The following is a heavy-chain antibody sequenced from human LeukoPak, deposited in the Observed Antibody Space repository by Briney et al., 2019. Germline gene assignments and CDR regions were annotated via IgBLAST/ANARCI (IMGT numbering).Heavy chain of an antibody. V-gene: IGHV1-46*01. Sequence: ASVKVSCKASGYTFTGYYMHWVRQAPGQGLEWMGVINPSGDGTNYPQRFQGRVTLTRDTSTSTVYMELSSLGSEDTAIYYCAKETPNTGWFDPWGQGTLVTVSS. CDR1: GYTFTGYY. D-gene: IGHD1-14*01. CDR2: INPSGDGT. CDR3: AKETPNTGWFDP. J-gene: IGHJ5*02.